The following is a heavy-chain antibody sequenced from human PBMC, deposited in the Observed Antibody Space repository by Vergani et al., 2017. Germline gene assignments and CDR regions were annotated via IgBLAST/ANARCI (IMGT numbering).Heavy chain of an antibody. J-gene: IGHJ5*02. CDR3: AHSTYYYGSGSLNWFDP. CDR1: GGSISSGGYS. Sequence: QESGSGLVKPSQTLSLTCAVSGGSISSGGYSWSWIRQPPGKGLEWLALIYWDDDKRYSPSLKSRLTITKDTSKNQVVLTMTNMDPVDTATYYCAHSTYYYGSGSLNWFDPWGQGTLVTVSS. CDR2: IYWDDDK. D-gene: IGHD3-10*01. V-gene: IGHV2-5*08.